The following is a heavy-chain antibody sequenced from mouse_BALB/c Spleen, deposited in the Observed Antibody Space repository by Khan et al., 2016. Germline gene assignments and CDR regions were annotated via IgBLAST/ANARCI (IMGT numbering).Heavy chain of an antibody. D-gene: IGHD1-1*01. CDR1: GYAFSSYW. CDR2: IYPGDGDT. Sequence: QVRLQQSGAELVRPGSSVKISCKAPGYAFSSYWMNWVKQRPGQGLEWIGQIYPGDGDTNYNGKFKGKATLTADKSSSTAYMQLSSLTSEDSAVSCCARDYYGSDFDYWGQGTTLTVSS. V-gene: IGHV1-80*01. J-gene: IGHJ2*01. CDR3: ARDYYGSDFDY.